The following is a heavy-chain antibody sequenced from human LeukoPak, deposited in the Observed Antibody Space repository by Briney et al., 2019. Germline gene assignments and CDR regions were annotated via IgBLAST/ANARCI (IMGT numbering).Heavy chain of an antibody. CDR2: FDPENGEA. CDR1: GYSLSELS. J-gene: IGHJ4*02. Sequence: GASVKVSCKVSGYSLSELSMHWVRQAPGKGLEWMGGFDPENGEAVYAQKFQGRVTMTEETSTDTSYMELNSLKSEDTAVYYCAAGGVYELLDNWGQGTLVTVSS. CDR3: AAGGVYELLDN. D-gene: IGHD2-8*01. V-gene: IGHV1-24*01.